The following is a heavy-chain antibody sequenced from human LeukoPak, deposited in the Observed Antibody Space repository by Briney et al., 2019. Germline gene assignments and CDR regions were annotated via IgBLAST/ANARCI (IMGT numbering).Heavy chain of an antibody. V-gene: IGHV3-48*03. Sequence: GGSLRLSCAASGFSFGGYEMNWVRQAPGKGLEWVSYISTTGSTVYYADSVEGRFTISRDNAKNLLYLQMNSLRAEDAAVYYCAKDFPHYYEPSHGMDAWGQGTTVTVSS. CDR3: AKDFPHYYEPSHGMDA. J-gene: IGHJ6*02. CDR2: ISTTGSTV. D-gene: IGHD3-22*01. CDR1: GFSFGGYE.